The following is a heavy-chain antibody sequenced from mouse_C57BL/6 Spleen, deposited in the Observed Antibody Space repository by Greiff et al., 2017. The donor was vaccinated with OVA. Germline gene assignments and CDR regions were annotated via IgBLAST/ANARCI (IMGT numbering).Heavy chain of an antibody. D-gene: IGHD4-1*01. V-gene: IGHV2-6*01. CDR3: ASETGRAMDY. J-gene: IGHJ4*01. CDR1: GFSLTSYG. CDR2: IWGVGST. Sequence: VKLVESGPGLVAPSQSLSITCTVSGFSLTSYGVDWVRQSPGKGLEWLGVIWGVGSTNYNSALKSRLSISKDNSKSQVFLKMNSLQTDDTAMYYCASETGRAMDYWGQGTSVTVSS.